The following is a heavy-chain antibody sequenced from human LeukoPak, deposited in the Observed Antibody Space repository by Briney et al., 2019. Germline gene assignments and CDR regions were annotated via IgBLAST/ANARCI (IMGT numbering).Heavy chain of an antibody. Sequence: GGSLRLSCAASGFTFSSYSMNWVRQAPGKGLEWVSSISSSSSYIYYADSVKGRFTISRDNAKNSLYLQMNSLRAEDTAVYYCARDFLGEYYDILTGSLVDYWGQGTLVTVSS. CDR3: ARDFLGEYYDILTGSLVDY. J-gene: IGHJ4*02. D-gene: IGHD3-9*01. V-gene: IGHV3-21*01. CDR1: GFTFSSYS. CDR2: ISSSSSYI.